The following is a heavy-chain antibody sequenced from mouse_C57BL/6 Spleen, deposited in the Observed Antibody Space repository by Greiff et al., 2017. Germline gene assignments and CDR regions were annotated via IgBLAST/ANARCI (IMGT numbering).Heavy chain of an antibody. CDR1: GYSISSCYY. CDR2: ISYDGSN. CDR3: ASYYSNCLDY. D-gene: IGHD2-5*01. Sequence: LEESGPGLVKPSQSLSLTCSVTGYSISSCYYWNWIRQFPGNKLEWMDYISYDGSNNYNPSLKNRISITHDPSKNQFFLKLNSVTTEDTATYYCASYYSNCLDYWGQGTTLTVSS. J-gene: IGHJ2*01. V-gene: IGHV3-6*01.